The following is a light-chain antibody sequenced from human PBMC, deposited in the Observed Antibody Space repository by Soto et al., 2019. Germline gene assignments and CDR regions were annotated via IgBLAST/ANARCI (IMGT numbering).Light chain of an antibody. CDR1: SSNIGNNY. Sequence: QSMLTQPPSVSAAPGQKVTISCSGSSSNIGNNYVSWYQQLPGTAPKLLIYENNKRPSGIPDRFSGSKSGTSATLGITGLQTGDEADYYCGTWDSSLSAFYVFGTGTKSPS. CDR2: ENN. J-gene: IGLJ1*01. V-gene: IGLV1-51*02. CDR3: GTWDSSLSAFYV.